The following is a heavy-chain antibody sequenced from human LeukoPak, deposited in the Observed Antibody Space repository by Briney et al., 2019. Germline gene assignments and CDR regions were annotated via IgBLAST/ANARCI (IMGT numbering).Heavy chain of an antibody. Sequence: GGSLRLSCAASGFTFSSYSMNWVRQAPGKGLEWVSHISSSSTTMYYADSVKGRFTISRDNAKSSLYLQMSSLTDEDTAVYYCARAPPNDYDSAGYYAPFDCWGQGILVTVSS. CDR2: ISSSSTTM. CDR3: ARAPPNDYDSAGYYAPFDC. CDR1: GFTFSSYS. V-gene: IGHV3-48*02. J-gene: IGHJ4*02. D-gene: IGHD3-22*01.